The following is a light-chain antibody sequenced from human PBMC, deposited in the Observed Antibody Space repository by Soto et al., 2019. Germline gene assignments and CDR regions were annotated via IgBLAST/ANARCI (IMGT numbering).Light chain of an antibody. CDR3: QQYHSTPRT. CDR2: WAS. V-gene: IGKV4-1*01. J-gene: IGKJ1*01. Sequence: DIVMTQSPDSLAVSLGERATINCKSSQSVLYSSNNKNYLAWYQQKPGQPPKLLIYWASTRESGVPDRFRGSGSGTDFTLTISSLQAEDVAVYYCQQYHSTPRTFGQGTKVEIK. CDR1: QSVLYSSNNKNY.